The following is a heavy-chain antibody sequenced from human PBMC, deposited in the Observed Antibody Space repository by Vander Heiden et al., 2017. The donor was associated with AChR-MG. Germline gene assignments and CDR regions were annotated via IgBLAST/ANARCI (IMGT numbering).Heavy chain of an antibody. CDR1: GYTFTGYY. CDR2: INPNSGGT. Sequence: QVQLVQSGAEVKKPGASVKVSCKASGYTFTGYYMHWVRQAPGQGLEWMGWINPNSGGTNYAQKLQGRVTMTRDTSISTAYMELSRLRSDDTAVYDCARESGEGVTPNWGQGTLVTVAS. V-gene: IGHV1-2*02. D-gene: IGHD3-10*01. CDR3: ARESGEGVTPN. J-gene: IGHJ4*02.